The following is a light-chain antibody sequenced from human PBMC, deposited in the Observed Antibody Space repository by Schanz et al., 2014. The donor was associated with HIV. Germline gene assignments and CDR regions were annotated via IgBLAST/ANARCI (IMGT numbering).Light chain of an antibody. Sequence: QSALTQPASVSGSPGQSITISCTGTSSDVGGYNYVSWYQQHPGKAPKLMIYDVSNRPSGVSSRFSGSKSGNTASLTISGLQAEDEADYYCNSYSHSNTYVFGSGTKVTVL. CDR2: DVS. V-gene: IGLV2-14*01. J-gene: IGLJ1*01. CDR1: SSDVGGYNY. CDR3: NSYSHSNTYV.